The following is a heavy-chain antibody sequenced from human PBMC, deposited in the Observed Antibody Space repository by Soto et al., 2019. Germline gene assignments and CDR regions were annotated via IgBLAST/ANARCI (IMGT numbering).Heavy chain of an antibody. V-gene: IGHV3-30-3*01. D-gene: IGHD3-16*01. CDR3: AKERYGQLYLEDYGMDV. CDR1: GYTFGRFA. J-gene: IGHJ6*02. CDR2: ISYDGSNK. Sequence: QVQVVESGGGVVQPGRSLRLSCVGSGYTFGRFAMEWVRQAPGKGLEWVAVISYDGSNKYYADSVKGRFTISRDNFKNTLYLQMNSLRAEDTAVYYCAKERYGQLYLEDYGMDVWGQGTTVTVSS.